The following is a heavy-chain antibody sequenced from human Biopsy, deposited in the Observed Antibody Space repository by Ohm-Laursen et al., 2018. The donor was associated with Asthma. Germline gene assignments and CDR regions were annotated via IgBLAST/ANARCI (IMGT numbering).Heavy chain of an antibody. V-gene: IGHV4-39*01. CDR2: ISYTGST. Sequence: SETLSLTCTVSGGSISSGGYYWGWIRQPPGKGLEWIATISYTGSTYYNPSLKSRVTISVDTSKNQFSLKLSSVTAADTAVYYCARHSGNYYAQLNYWGQGTLVTVSS. D-gene: IGHD1-26*01. J-gene: IGHJ4*02. CDR3: ARHSGNYYAQLNY. CDR1: GGSISSGGYY.